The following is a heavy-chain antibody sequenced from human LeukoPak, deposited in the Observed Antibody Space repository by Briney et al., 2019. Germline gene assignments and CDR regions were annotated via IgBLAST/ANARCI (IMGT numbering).Heavy chain of an antibody. V-gene: IGHV3-21*01. CDR2: ITSSSDYI. D-gene: IGHD5-18*01. CDR1: GFTFSSYS. J-gene: IGHJ5*02. CDR3: AREFKSGYGMWA. Sequence: GGSLRLSCTASGFTFSSYSMNWVRQAPGKGLEWISSITSSSDYIYYADSVKGRFTISRDNAENSLHLQMDSLRAEDTAVYYCAREFKSGYGMWAWGQGTLVTVSS.